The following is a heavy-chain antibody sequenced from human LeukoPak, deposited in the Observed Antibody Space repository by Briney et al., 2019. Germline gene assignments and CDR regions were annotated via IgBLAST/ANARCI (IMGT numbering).Heavy chain of an antibody. J-gene: IGHJ4*02. CDR2: INSSSSYI. Sequence: GGSLSLSCAASGFTFSSYSMNWVRQAPGKGLEWVSSINSSSSYISYADSVRVRFTISRDNAKNSLYLQMNSLGAEDTAVYYCARMIQLGERGDCWGQGTLVTVSS. D-gene: IGHD5-18*01. CDR1: GFTFSSYS. CDR3: ARMIQLGERGDC. V-gene: IGHV3-21*01.